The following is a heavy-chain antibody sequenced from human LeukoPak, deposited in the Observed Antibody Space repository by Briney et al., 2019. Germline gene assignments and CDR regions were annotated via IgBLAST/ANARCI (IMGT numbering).Heavy chain of an antibody. CDR1: GGTFSSYA. Sequence: SVKVSCKASGGTFSSYAISWVRQAPGQGLEWMGGIIPIFGTANYAQKFQGRVTITADESTSTAYMELSSLRSEDTAVYYCARKPLDGSKDGMDVWGQGTTVTVSS. V-gene: IGHV1-69*01. CDR3: ARKPLDGSKDGMDV. D-gene: IGHD2-2*03. CDR2: IIPIFGTA. J-gene: IGHJ6*02.